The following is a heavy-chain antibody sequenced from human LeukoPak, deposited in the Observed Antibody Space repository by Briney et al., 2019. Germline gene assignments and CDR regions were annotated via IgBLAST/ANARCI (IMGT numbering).Heavy chain of an antibody. CDR3: ARFNAVSGWFLDY. V-gene: IGHV4-38-2*02. J-gene: IGHJ4*02. Sequence: PSETLSLTCTVSGYSISSGYYWGWIRQPPGKGLEWIGSIYHSGSTYYNPSLKSRVTISVDTSKNQFSLQLNSVTPEDTAVYYCARFNAVSGWFLDYWGQGTLVTVSS. CDR1: GYSISSGYY. D-gene: IGHD6-19*01. CDR2: IYHSGST.